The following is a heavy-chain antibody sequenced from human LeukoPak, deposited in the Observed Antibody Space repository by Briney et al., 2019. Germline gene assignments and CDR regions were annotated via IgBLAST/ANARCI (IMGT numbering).Heavy chain of an antibody. CDR3: ARGGSGWYSYDAFDI. J-gene: IGHJ3*02. Sequence: RSLRLSRAPSGFTVSSNYMTWVPQAPGKRLEWFSVIYRAGSTYYPDSVKGRFTISGDKAKNTLYLQMNSLRGEDTAVYYCARGGSGWYSYDAFDIWGQGTMVTVSS. CDR2: IYRAGST. D-gene: IGHD6-19*01. CDR1: GFTVSSNY. V-gene: IGHV3-66*01.